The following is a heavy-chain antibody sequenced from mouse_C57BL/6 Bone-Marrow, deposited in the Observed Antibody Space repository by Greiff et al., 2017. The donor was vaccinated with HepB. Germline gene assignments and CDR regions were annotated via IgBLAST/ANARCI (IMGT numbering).Heavy chain of an antibody. V-gene: IGHV2-2*01. CDR3: AVNWPFAY. CDR2: IWSGGST. CDR1: GFSLTSYG. J-gene: IGHJ3*01. D-gene: IGHD4-1*01. Sequence: VQLQQSGPGLVQPSQSLSITCTVSGFSLTSYGVHWVRQSPGKGLEWLGVIWSGGSTDYNAAFISRLSISKDNSKSQVFFKMNSLQADDTAIYYCAVNWPFAYWGQGTLVTVSA.